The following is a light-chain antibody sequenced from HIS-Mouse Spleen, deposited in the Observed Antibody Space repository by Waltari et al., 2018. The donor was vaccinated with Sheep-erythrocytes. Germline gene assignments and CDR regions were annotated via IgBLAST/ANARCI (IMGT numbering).Light chain of an antibody. CDR2: DVI. CDR1: RSDVGGYNY. CDR3: CSYAGSYNHV. J-gene: IGLJ1*01. V-gene: IGLV2-11*01. Sequence: QSALTQPRSVSGSPGQSVTISCTGTRSDVGGYNYVAGYQQHPGKAPKLMIYDVIKRPSGVPDRFSGSKSGNTASLTISGLQAEDEADYYCCSYAGSYNHVFATGTKVTVL.